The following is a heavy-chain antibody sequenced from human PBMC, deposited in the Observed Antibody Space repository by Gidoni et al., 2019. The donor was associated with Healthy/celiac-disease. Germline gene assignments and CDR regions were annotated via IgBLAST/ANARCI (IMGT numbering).Heavy chain of an antibody. CDR2: INPSGGSR. CDR1: GYTFTSYY. J-gene: IGHJ6*02. Sequence: HVQLVQSGAEVKKPGASVKVSCKASGYTFTSYYMHLVRQSHGQGLEWMGIINPSGGSRSYAKKFKGRVTMTREKSTSTVYMELSSLRSEDTAVYYCARVRNDYYYYGMDVWGQGTTVTVSS. V-gene: IGHV1-46*01. CDR3: ARVRNDYYYYGMDV. D-gene: IGHD1-1*01.